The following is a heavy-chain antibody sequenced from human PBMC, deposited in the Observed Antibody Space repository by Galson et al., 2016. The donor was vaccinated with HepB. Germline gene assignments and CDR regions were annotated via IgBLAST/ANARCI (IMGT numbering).Heavy chain of an antibody. Sequence: SLRLSCAVSAGTFKNYAMNWVRQAPGKGLEWVAAISGSGGRTSYEDSVRGRFTISRDNSKNTLFLRMNSVGAEDTAVYFCAKSGFFGELDKWGQGTGVVVSS. D-gene: IGHD3-10*01. CDR3: AKSGFFGELDK. CDR1: AGTFKNYA. V-gene: IGHV3-23*01. J-gene: IGHJ4*02. CDR2: ISGSGGRT.